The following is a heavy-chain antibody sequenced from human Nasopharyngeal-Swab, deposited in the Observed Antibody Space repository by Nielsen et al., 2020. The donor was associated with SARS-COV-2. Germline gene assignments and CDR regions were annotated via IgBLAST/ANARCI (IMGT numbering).Heavy chain of an antibody. CDR3: ARDRVNTVTTVEPPFWKGYYYYGIDV. CDR1: GYTFTSYY. V-gene: IGHV1-46*01. D-gene: IGHD4-17*01. CDR2: INPSGGST. Sequence: ASVKVSCKASGYTFTSYYMHWVRQAPGQGLEWMGIINPSGGSTSYAQKFQGRVTMTRDTSTSTVYMELSSLRSEDTAVYYCARDRVNTVTTVEPPFWKGYYYYGIDVWGQGTTVTVSS. J-gene: IGHJ6*02.